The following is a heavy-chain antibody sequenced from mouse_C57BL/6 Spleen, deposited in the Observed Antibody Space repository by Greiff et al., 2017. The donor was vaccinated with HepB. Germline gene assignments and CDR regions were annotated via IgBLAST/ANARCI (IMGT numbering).Heavy chain of an antibody. D-gene: IGHD1-1*01. CDR1: GFSLTSYG. CDR2: IWSGGST. J-gene: IGHJ2*01. Sequence: QVQLKQSGPGLVQPSQSLSITCTVSGFSLTSYGVHWVRQSPGKGLEWLGVIWSGGSTDYNAAFISRLSISKDNSKSRVFFKMNSLQADDTAIYYCARENDYYGSSPYFDYWGQGTTLTVSS. V-gene: IGHV2-2*01. CDR3: ARENDYYGSSPYFDY.